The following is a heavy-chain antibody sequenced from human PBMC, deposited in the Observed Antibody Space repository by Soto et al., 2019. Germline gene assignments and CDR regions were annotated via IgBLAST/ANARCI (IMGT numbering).Heavy chain of an antibody. CDR3: AKDLDGLHDPAKYGSGSYFVFDY. CDR1: GFTFSSYG. Sequence: QVQLVESGGGVVQPGRSLRLSCAASGFTFSSYGMHWVRQAPGKGLEWVAVISYDGSNKYYADSVKGRFTISRDNSKNTLYLQMNSLRAEDTDVDYCAKDLDGLHDPAKYGSGSYFVFDYWGQGTLVTVSS. V-gene: IGHV3-30*18. D-gene: IGHD3-10*01. CDR2: ISYDGSNK. J-gene: IGHJ4*02.